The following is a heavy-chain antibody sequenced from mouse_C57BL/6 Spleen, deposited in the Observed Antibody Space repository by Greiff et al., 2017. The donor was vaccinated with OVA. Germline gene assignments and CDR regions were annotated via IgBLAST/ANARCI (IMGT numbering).Heavy chain of an antibody. CDR1: GYTFTSYW. CDR2: INPSNGGT. V-gene: IGHV1-53*01. J-gene: IGHJ3*01. CDR3: ARGGRDGDSSFAY. D-gene: IGHD2-13*01. Sequence: VQLQQPGTELVKPGASVKLSCKASGYTFTSYWMHWVKQRPGQGLEWIGNINPSNGGTNYNEKFKSKATLTVDKSSRTAYMQLSSLTSEDSAVYFCARGGRDGDSSFAYWGQGTLVTVSA.